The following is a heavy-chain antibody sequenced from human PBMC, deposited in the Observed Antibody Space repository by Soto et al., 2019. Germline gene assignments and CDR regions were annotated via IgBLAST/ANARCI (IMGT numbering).Heavy chain of an antibody. J-gene: IGHJ6*03. CDR2: ISSSGSTI. CDR3: ARGVDTIFGVVIANYYYMDV. Sequence: QVQLVESGGGLVKPGGSLRLSCAASGFTFSDYYMSWIRQAPGKGLEWVSCISSSGSTIYYADSVKGRFTISRDNAKNSLYLQMNSLRAEDTAVYYCARGVDTIFGVVIANYYYMDVWGKGTTVTVSS. CDR1: GFTFSDYY. D-gene: IGHD3-3*01. V-gene: IGHV3-11*01.